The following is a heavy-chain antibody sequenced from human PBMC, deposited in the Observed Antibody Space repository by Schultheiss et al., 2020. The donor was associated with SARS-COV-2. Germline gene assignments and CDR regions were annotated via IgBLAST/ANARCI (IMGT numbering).Heavy chain of an antibody. CDR2: IYYSGST. CDR3: ARQYGHLDY. J-gene: IGHJ4*02. D-gene: IGHD4-17*01. V-gene: IGHV4-59*08. Sequence: SQTLSLTCTVSGGSISSYYWSWIRQPPGKGLEWIGYIYYSGSTNYNPSLKSRVTISVDTSKNQFSLKLSSVTAADTAVYYCARQYGHLDYWGQGTLVTVSS. CDR1: GGSISSYY.